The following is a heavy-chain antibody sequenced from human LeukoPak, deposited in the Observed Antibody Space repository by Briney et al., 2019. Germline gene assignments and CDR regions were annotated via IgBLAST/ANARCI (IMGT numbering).Heavy chain of an antibody. CDR1: GFTFNSEP. V-gene: IGHV3-48*01. J-gene: IGHJ4*02. CDR3: ARDYDWAFDY. D-gene: IGHD3-16*01. CDR2: IRSDSKTI. Sequence: GRSLRLSCVMSGFTFNSEPMNWVRQAPGKGLDWIAHIRSDSKTIVYADSVKGRFTISRDNAKNSLSLQMNSLRAEDTAVYFCARDYDWAFDYWGQGILVTVAS.